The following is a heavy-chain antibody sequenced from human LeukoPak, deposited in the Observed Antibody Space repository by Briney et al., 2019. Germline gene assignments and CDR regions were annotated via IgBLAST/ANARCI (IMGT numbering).Heavy chain of an antibody. J-gene: IGHJ4*02. CDR3: AKHRRSTLVTAYFDS. CDR2: ISGSGGST. CDR1: GFTFSSYA. Sequence: PGGSLRLSCAASGFTFSSYAMSWVRQAPGKGLEWVSAISGSGGSTYYADSVKGRFTISRDNSKNTLYLQLNSLRVDDAAIYYCAKHRRSTLVTAYFDSWGQGTLVTVSS. V-gene: IGHV3-23*01. D-gene: IGHD2-21*02.